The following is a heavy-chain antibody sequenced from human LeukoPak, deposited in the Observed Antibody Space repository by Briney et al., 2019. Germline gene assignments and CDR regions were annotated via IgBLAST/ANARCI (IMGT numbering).Heavy chain of an antibody. CDR3: AWGPGGGSDSDAFDI. D-gene: IGHD1-26*01. Sequence: SETLSLTCTVSGDTMSSYYRRWIRQPPGKGLEWIAYIFYSGSTSYNTSLKSRVAISMNTSRNQLSLKLSSVTAADTDVYYWAWGPGGGSDSDAFDIWGQGTMVTVSS. CDR2: IFYSGST. V-gene: IGHV4-59*03. CDR1: GDTMSSYY. J-gene: IGHJ3*02.